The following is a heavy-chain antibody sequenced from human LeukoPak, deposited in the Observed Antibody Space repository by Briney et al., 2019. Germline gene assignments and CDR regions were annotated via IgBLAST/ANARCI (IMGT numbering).Heavy chain of an antibody. Sequence: GSLRLSCAASGFTLSSYSMHWVRQPPGKGLEWIGEINHSGVTNYNPSLKSRVTISVDTSKNQFSLKLSSVTAADTAVYYCARASLRFLEWLREYYFDYWGQGTLVTVSS. J-gene: IGHJ4*02. CDR3: ARASLRFLEWLREYYFDY. CDR1: GFTLSSYS. V-gene: IGHV4-34*01. D-gene: IGHD3-3*01. CDR2: INHSGVT.